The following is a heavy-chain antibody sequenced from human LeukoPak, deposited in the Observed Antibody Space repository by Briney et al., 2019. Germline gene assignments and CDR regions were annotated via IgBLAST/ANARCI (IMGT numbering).Heavy chain of an antibody. CDR3: ARVMWGITIFGVVPDAFDI. Sequence: GGSLRLSCAASGFTFSSYAMSWVRQAPGKGLEWVSAISGSGGSTYYADSVKGRFTISRDNAKNSLYLQMNSLRAEDTAVYYCARVMWGITIFGVVPDAFDIWGQGTMVTVSS. CDR1: GFTFSSYA. CDR2: ISGSGGST. D-gene: IGHD3-3*01. V-gene: IGHV3-23*01. J-gene: IGHJ3*02.